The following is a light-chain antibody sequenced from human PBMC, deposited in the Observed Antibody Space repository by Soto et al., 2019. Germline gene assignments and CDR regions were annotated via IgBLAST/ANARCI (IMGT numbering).Light chain of an antibody. CDR2: DAS. V-gene: IGKV3-20*01. Sequence: EFVLTQSPGTLSLSPGERASLSCRASQTVRNNYLAWYQQKPGQAPRLLIYDASSRATCIPDRFSGGGSGTDFTLTISRLEPEDFAVYYCQQFSSHPLTFGGGTKVDIK. CDR3: QQFSSHPLT. CDR1: QTVRNNY. J-gene: IGKJ4*01.